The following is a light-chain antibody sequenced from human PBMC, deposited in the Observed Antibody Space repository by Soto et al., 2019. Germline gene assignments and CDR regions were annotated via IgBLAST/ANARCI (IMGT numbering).Light chain of an antibody. CDR2: DVS. Sequence: XSVLTQPASVSGPPGQSITISCTGTSSDVGGYNYVSWYQQHPGKAPKLMIYDVSNRPSGVSNRFSGSKSGNTASLTISGLQAEDEADYYCSSYTSSSTLYYVFGTGTKVTVL. CDR3: SSYTSSSTLYYV. J-gene: IGLJ1*01. CDR1: SSDVGGYNY. V-gene: IGLV2-14*01.